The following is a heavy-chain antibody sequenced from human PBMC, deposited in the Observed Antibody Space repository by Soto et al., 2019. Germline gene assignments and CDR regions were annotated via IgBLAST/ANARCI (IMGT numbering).Heavy chain of an antibody. CDR2: IYTSGST. J-gene: IGHJ6*02. CDR3: ALASESYYYGMDV. V-gene: IGHV4-4*07. CDR1: GGSISSYY. D-gene: IGHD3-10*01. Sequence: SETLSLTCTVAGGSISSYYWILIRQPAGKGLEWIGRIYTSGSTNYNPSLKSRVTMSVDTSKNQFSLKLSSVTAADTAVYYCALASESYYYGMDVWGQGTTVTVSS.